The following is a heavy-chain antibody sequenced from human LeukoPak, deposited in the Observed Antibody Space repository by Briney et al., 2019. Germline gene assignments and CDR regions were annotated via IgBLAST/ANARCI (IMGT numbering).Heavy chain of an antibody. J-gene: IGHJ4*02. CDR3: ARRRCSGGSCYSPFDY. Sequence: GSSVKVSCKASGGTFSSYAISWGRQAPGQGLEWRGGIIPIFGTANYAQKFQGRVTITADESTSTAYMELRSLRSEDTAVYYCARRRCSGGSCYSPFDYWGQGTLVTVSS. D-gene: IGHD2-15*01. CDR2: IIPIFGTA. CDR1: GGTFSSYA. V-gene: IGHV1-69*01.